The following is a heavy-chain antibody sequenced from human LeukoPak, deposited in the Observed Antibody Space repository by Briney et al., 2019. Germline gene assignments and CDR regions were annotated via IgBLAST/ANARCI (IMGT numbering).Heavy chain of an antibody. V-gene: IGHV3-30*04. CDR3: ARHGETYYYDSSGYSISPFDY. D-gene: IGHD3-22*01. J-gene: IGHJ4*02. CDR1: GFTFSSYA. CDR2: ISYDGSNK. Sequence: PGRSLRLSCAASGFTFSSYAMHWVRQAPGKGLEWVAVISYDGSNKYYADSVKGRFTISRDNSKNTLYLQMNSLRAEDTAVYYCARHGETYYYDSSGYSISPFDYWGQGTLVTVSS.